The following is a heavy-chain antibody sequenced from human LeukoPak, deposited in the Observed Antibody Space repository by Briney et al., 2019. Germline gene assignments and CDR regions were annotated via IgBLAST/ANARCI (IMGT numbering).Heavy chain of an antibody. V-gene: IGHV3-23*01. Sequence: GGSLRLSCAASGFTFNNFAMTWVRQAPGKGLEWVSTISDGGGSTYYADSVKGRFTISRDNSRNTLYLQMNSLRAEDTAVYYCAANYYDSSGYYKDAFDIWGQGTMVTVSS. J-gene: IGHJ3*02. D-gene: IGHD3-22*01. CDR3: AANYYDSSGYYKDAFDI. CDR2: ISDGGGST. CDR1: GFTFNNFA.